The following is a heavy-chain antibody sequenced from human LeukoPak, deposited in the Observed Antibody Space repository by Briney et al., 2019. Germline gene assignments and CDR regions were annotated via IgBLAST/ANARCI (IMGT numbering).Heavy chain of an antibody. D-gene: IGHD7-27*01. CDR3: AKDLGRLHVGMDV. CDR1: GFTFNSYS. J-gene: IGHJ6*02. Sequence: GGSLRLSCAASGFTFNSYSMSWVRQAPGKGLEWVSTISGSGGSTYYADSVKGRFTISRDISKNTLYLQMNSLRAEDTAVYYCAKDLGRLHVGMDVWGQGTTVTVSS. V-gene: IGHV3-23*01. CDR2: ISGSGGST.